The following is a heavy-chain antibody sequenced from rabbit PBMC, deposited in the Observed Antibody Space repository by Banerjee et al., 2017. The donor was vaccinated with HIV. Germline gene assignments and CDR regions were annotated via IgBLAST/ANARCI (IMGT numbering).Heavy chain of an antibody. D-gene: IGHD8-1*01. CDR3: ARDAGSTYPYYFTL. Sequence: QEQLEESGGGLVQPEGSLTLTCKASGFDFTPYYYMCWVRQAPGKGLELIACIYSDSGGTWYANWVNGRFTISRSTSLKTVELKLTSLTAADMATYFCARDAGSTYPYYFTLWGPGTL. J-gene: IGHJ4*01. V-gene: IGHV1S43*01. CDR2: IYSDSGGT. CDR1: GFDFTPYYY.